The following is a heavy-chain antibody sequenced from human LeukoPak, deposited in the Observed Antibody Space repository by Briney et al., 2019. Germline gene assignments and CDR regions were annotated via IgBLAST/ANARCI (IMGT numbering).Heavy chain of an antibody. V-gene: IGHV1-2*02. D-gene: IGHD3-3*01. CDR2: MNPNSGGT. CDR1: GYTFTSYY. J-gene: IGHJ5*02. Sequence: GASVKVSCKASGYTFTSYYMHWGRQAPRQGLEWMGCMNPNSGGTNYAQKFQGRVTMTRDTSISTAYMELSRLRSDDTAVYYCARDHDFWSGYYQFDPWGQGTLVTVSS. CDR3: ARDHDFWSGYYQFDP.